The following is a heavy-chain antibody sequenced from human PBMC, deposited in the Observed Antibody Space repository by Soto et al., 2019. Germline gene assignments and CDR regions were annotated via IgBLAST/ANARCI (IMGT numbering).Heavy chain of an antibody. CDR3: AHRRGAYYFDF. D-gene: IGHD1-26*01. CDR2: IYWDGDK. Sequence: QITLKESGPTLVIPTQTLKLTCTFSGFSLSTNGVGVGWIRQPPGKALEWLALIYWDGDKRYSPSLKSRLTITKDTSKNQVVLTMTNMDPVDTATYYCAHRRGAYYFDFWGLGTLVTVSS. CDR1: GFSLSTNGVG. V-gene: IGHV2-5*02. J-gene: IGHJ4*02.